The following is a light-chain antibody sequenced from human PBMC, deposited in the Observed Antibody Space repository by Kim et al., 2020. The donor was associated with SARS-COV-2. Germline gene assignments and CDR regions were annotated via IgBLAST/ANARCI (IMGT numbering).Light chain of an antibody. V-gene: IGLV3-21*04. CDR3: QVWDSSSDHRVV. Sequence: PGKTARITWGGNSIGSKRGPRYQEKPGQAPVLVISYDSDRPSGIPERFSGSNSGNTATMTISRVEAGDEADYYCQVWDSSSDHRVVFGGGTQLTVL. CDR2: YDS. CDR1: SIGSKR. J-gene: IGLJ2*01.